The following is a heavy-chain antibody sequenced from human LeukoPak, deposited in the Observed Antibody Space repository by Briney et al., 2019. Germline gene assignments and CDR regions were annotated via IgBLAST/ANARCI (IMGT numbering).Heavy chain of an antibody. CDR1: GFTFSSYE. J-gene: IGHJ5*02. V-gene: IGHV3-48*03. CDR3: ARTAGAYCGGDCYSSGWFDP. D-gene: IGHD2-21*02. Sequence: GGSLRLSCAASGFTFSSYEMNWVRQAPGKGLEWVSYISSSGSTIYYADSVKGRFTISRDNAKNSLYLQMNSLRAEDTAVYYCARTAGAYCGGDCYSSGWFDPWGQGTLVTVSS. CDR2: ISSSGSTI.